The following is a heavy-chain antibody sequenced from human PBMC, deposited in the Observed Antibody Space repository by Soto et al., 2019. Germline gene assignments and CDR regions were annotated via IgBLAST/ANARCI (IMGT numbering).Heavy chain of an antibody. CDR3: ARDITMVRYGMDV. Sequence: QTLSLTCAISGDSVSRNSAAWHWIRQSPSRGLEWLGRTYYRSKWYNDYAVAVKRRITINPDTSKNQYTLQLNSVTPEDTAVYYWARDITMVRYGMDVWGRGSTVTV. CDR1: GDSVSRNSAA. CDR2: TYYRSKWYN. D-gene: IGHD3-10*01. V-gene: IGHV6-1*01. J-gene: IGHJ6*02.